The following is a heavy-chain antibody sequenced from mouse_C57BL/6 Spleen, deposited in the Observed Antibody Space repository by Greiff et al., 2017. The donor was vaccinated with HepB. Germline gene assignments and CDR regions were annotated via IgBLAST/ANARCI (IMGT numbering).Heavy chain of an antibody. CDR2: IDPSDSYT. CDR1: GYTFTSYW. Sequence: QVQLQQPGAELVRPGTSVKLSCKASGYTFTSYWMHWVKQRPGQGLEWIGVIDPSDSYTNYNQKFKGKATLTVDTSSSTAYMQLSSLTSEDSAVYYCAREGGLRRFAYWGQGTLVTVSA. J-gene: IGHJ3*01. CDR3: AREGGLRRFAY. V-gene: IGHV1-59*01. D-gene: IGHD2-4*01.